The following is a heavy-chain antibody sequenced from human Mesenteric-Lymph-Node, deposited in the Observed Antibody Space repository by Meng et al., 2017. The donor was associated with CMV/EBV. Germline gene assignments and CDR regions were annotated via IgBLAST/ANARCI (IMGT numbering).Heavy chain of an antibody. J-gene: IGHJ6*02. CDR3: AKEGHDFWSENYYYYGMDV. D-gene: IGHD3-3*01. CDR1: GFTFSSYG. Sequence: GGSLRLSCAASGFTFSSYGMHWVRQAPGKGLEWVAVIWYDGSNKYYADSVKGRFTISRDNSKNTLYLQMNSLRAEDTAVYYCAKEGHDFWSENYYYYGMDVWGQGTTVTVSS. CDR2: IWYDGSNK. V-gene: IGHV3-33*06.